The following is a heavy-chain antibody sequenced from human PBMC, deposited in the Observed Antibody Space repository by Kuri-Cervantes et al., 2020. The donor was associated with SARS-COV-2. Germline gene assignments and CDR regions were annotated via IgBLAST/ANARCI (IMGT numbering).Heavy chain of an antibody. CDR3: ARDPTGYCSGGSCYLDSWFDP. Sequence: SVKVSCKASGGTFHSNAITWVRQAPGQGLEWMGGFSPVLDTPHYAQKFQGRVTMTRDTSISTAYMELSRLRSDDTAVYYCARDPTGYCSGGSCYLDSWFDPWGQGTLVTVSS. J-gene: IGHJ5*02. CDR1: GGTFHSNA. V-gene: IGHV1-69*10. D-gene: IGHD2-15*01. CDR2: FSPVLDTP.